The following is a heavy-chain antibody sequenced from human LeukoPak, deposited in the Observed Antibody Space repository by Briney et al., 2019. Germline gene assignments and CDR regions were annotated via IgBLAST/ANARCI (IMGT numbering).Heavy chain of an antibody. V-gene: IGHV4-34*01. CDR1: GGSFSGYY. CDR3: ARGRYRGWFDP. CDR2: INHSGST. D-gene: IGHD1-1*01. Sequence: SETLSLTCAVYGGSFSGYYWSWIRQPPGKGLEWIGEINHSGSTNYNPSLKSRVTISVDTSKNQFSLKLSSVTAADTAVYYCARGRYRGWFDPRGQGTLVTVSS. J-gene: IGHJ5*02.